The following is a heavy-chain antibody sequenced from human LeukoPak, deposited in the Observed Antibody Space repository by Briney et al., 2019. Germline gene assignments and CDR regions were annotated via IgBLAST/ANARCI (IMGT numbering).Heavy chain of an antibody. V-gene: IGHV5-51*06. D-gene: IGHD3-10*01. Sequence: GESLKISCQGSGYNFTIHWIAWVRQMPGKGLELMGIIYPDDSDNRYSPSFQGQVTISADKSITTAYLQWSSLKASDTAMYYCARSYGTWNYADYWGQGTMLTVSS. CDR2: IYPDDSDN. CDR3: ARSYGTWNYADY. CDR1: GYNFTIHW. J-gene: IGHJ4*02.